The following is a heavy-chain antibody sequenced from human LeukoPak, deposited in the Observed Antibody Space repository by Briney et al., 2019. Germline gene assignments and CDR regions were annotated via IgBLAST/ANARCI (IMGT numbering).Heavy chain of an antibody. D-gene: IGHD2-21*02. V-gene: IGHV1-18*04. CDR3: ARRCGGDCYSLGEDY. Sequence: ASVKVSCKASGYTFTLYHMFWVRQAPGQGLEWMGWISAYNGNTNYAQKLQGRVTMTTDTSTSTAYMELRSLRSDDTAVYYCARRCGGDCYSLGEDYWGQGTLVTVSS. CDR1: GYTFTLYH. CDR2: ISAYNGNT. J-gene: IGHJ4*02.